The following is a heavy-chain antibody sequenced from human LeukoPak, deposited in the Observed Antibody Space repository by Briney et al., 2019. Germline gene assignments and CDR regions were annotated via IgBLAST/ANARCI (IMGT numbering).Heavy chain of an antibody. J-gene: IGHJ4*02. CDR3: ARDDGWSSSSFDY. Sequence: SETLSLTCTVSGGSISSHYWSWIRQPPGRGLEWIGYIYYSGSTNYNPSLKSRVTISVDTSKNQFSLKLSSVTAAGTAVYYCARDDGWSSSSFDYWGQGTLVTVSS. CDR2: IYYSGST. CDR1: GGSISSHY. V-gene: IGHV4-59*11. D-gene: IGHD6-6*01.